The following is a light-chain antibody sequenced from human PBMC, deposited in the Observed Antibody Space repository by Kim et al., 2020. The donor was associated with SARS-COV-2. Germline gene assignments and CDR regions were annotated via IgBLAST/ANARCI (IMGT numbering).Light chain of an antibody. J-gene: IGKJ2*01. CDR2: DAS. CDR3: QQRYNWPRT. CDR1: QSIDTY. Sequence: SLSAGESATLSCRAGQSIDTYLTWYQQRPGQAPRLLIYDASNRATGIPARFSGSGSGTDFTLTISSLEPEDFAVYYCQQRYNWPRTFGRGTKLEI. V-gene: IGKV3-11*01.